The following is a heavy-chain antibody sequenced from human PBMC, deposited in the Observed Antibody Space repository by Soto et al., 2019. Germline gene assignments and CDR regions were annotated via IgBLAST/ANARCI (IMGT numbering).Heavy chain of an antibody. D-gene: IGHD7-27*01. CDR2: ISRSSDSM. Sequence: GGSLRLSCAASGFTFSSYSMNWVRQAPGKGLEWVASISRSSDSMFYADSVKGRFTISRDNAKNSLYLQMNSLRAEDTAMYYCARDFLGVALGYNGFDPWGQGTLVTVSS. V-gene: IGHV3-21*01. CDR1: GFTFSSYS. J-gene: IGHJ5*02. CDR3: ARDFLGVALGYNGFDP.